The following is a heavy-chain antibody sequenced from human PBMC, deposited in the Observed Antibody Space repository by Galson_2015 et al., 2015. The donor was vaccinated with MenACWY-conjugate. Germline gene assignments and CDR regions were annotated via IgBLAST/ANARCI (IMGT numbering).Heavy chain of an antibody. CDR3: AKDKIYFGSGSYLYYFDY. CDR1: GFTFSAYS. J-gene: IGHJ4*02. V-gene: IGHV3-30*02. D-gene: IGHD3-10*01. CDR2: MRYDGSDG. Sequence: SLRLSCATSGFTFSAYSMHWVRQAPGKGLEWLAFMRYDGSDGTYADSVKGRFIISRDDSRRTLSLQMNNLTTEDTAVYFCAKDKIYFGSGSYLYYFDYWGQGTLVTVSS.